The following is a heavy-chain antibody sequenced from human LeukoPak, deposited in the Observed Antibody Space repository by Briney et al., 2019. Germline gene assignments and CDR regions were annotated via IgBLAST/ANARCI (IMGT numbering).Heavy chain of an antibody. D-gene: IGHD6-13*01. CDR1: GFTFSSHS. Sequence: PGGSLRLSCAASGFTFSSHSMNWVRQAPGKGLEWVSYISSGSTIIHYADSVKGRFTISRDDAKNSLYLQMNSLRAEDTAVYCCAKVPRQHDNWFDPWGQGTLVTVSS. CDR2: ISSGSTII. CDR3: AKVPRQHDNWFDP. V-gene: IGHV3-48*01. J-gene: IGHJ5*02.